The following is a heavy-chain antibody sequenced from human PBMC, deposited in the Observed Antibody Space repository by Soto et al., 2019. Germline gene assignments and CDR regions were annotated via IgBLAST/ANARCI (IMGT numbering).Heavy chain of an antibody. D-gene: IGHD5-12*01. CDR3: ARVSFETSGFAEY. V-gene: IGHV1-3*01. CDR1: GYTFTAYT. CDR2: INAANGAT. Sequence: GASVKVSCKASGYTFTAYTIHWVRQAPGQSLEWMGWINAANGATKYSEKFQGRVTITRDTSARTAYMDLSSLSSKDTAVYFCARVSFETSGFAEYWGQGTLVTVSS. J-gene: IGHJ4*02.